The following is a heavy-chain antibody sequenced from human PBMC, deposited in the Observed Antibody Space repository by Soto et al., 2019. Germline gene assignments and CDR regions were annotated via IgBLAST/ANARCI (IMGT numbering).Heavy chain of an antibody. J-gene: IGHJ4*02. D-gene: IGHD3-22*01. CDR1: GFSLSNYGVS. V-gene: IGHV2-5*02. CDR3: AHRIASPYYYHCRGSCFDY. Sequence: QITLKESGPTLVKPTQTLTLTCTFSGFSLSNYGVSVGWIRQPPGKALEWLALIYWDNDKYYSPSLKSSLTITKDTIENHLVLTMTNMDPVDTATYYCAHRIASPYYYHCRGSCFDYWGQGPLVTVFS. CDR2: IYWDNDK.